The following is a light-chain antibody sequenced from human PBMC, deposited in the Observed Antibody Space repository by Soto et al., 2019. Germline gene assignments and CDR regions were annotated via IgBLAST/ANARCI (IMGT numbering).Light chain of an antibody. V-gene: IGLV2-14*01. CDR2: DVS. Sequence: QSVLTQPASVSASPGQSITIPCSGTSSDDGGYNYVSWYQQHPGKAPKLMIYDVSNRPSVVSNRFSGSKSGNTASLTISGLQAEDEADYYCSSYTSSSTLYVFGTGTKVTVL. J-gene: IGLJ1*01. CDR3: SSYTSSSTLYV. CDR1: SSDDGGYNY.